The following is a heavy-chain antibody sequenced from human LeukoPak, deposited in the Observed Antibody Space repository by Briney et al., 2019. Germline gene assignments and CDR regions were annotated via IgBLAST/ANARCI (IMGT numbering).Heavy chain of an antibody. CDR1: GYTFTNFG. CDR2: INTNTGNP. Sequence: ASVKVSCKASGYTFTNFGISWVRQAPGQGLEWMGWINTNTGNPTYAQGFTGRFVFSLDTSVSTAYLQISSLKAEDTAVYYCARDREWLFKTAPTNWFDPWGQGTLVTVSS. V-gene: IGHV7-4-1*02. CDR3: ARDREWLFKTAPTNWFDP. J-gene: IGHJ5*02. D-gene: IGHD3-3*01.